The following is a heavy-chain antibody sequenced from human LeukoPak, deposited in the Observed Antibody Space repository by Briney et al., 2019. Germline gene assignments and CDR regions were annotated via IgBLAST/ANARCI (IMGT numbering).Heavy chain of an antibody. V-gene: IGHV3-30*03. D-gene: IGHD3-9*01. CDR2: ISYDGSNK. Sequence: LGGSLRLSCAASGFTFSSYGMHWVRQAPGKGLEWVAVISYDGSNKYYADSVKGRFTISRDNSKNTLYLQMNSLRAEDTAVYYCATDILTGYYSLHDAFDIWGQGTMVTVSS. J-gene: IGHJ3*02. CDR3: ATDILTGYYSLHDAFDI. CDR1: GFTFSSYG.